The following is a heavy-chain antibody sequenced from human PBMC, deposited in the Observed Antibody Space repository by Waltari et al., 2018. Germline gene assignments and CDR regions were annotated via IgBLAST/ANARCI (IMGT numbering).Heavy chain of an antibody. D-gene: IGHD2-2*01. Sequence: QVVESGGGLVQPGGSLRLSCEDSGFTFSSYWMHWVRQAPGKGLVWVSRISTDGSSTNYADSVKGRFTISRDNAKNTLYLQMNSLRAEDTAVYYCARDPVVPKADNWFDPWGQGTLVTVSS. CDR2: ISTDGSST. CDR3: ARDPVVPKADNWFDP. CDR1: GFTFSSYW. J-gene: IGHJ5*02. V-gene: IGHV3-74*01.